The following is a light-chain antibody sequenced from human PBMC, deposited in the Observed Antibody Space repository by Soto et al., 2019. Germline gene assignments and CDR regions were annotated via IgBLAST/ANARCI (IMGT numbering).Light chain of an antibody. CDR2: GSS. Sequence: DIQMTQSPSSLSAXVGDRVTXTCXASQAISNDLAWYQQKPGRAPKRLIYGSSSLQSGVPSRLSGRGSGTEFTLTISSLQPEDFATYYCLQHNVFPRTFGQGTKVDIK. CDR3: LQHNVFPRT. CDR1: QAISND. J-gene: IGKJ1*01. V-gene: IGKV1-17*01.